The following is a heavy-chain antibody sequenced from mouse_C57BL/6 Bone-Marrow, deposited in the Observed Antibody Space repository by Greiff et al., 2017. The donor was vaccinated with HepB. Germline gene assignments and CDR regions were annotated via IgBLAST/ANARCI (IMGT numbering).Heavy chain of an antibody. J-gene: IGHJ3*01. CDR1: GYTFTSYW. CDR2: IYPGSGST. CDR3: ARYGGSSYGFAY. V-gene: IGHV1-55*01. D-gene: IGHD1-1*01. Sequence: VQLQQPGAELVKPGASVKMSCKASGYTFTSYWITWVKQRPGQGLEWIGDIYPGSGSTNYNEKFKSKATLTVDTSSSTAYMQLSSLTSEYSAVYYCARYGGSSYGFAYWGQGTLVTVSA.